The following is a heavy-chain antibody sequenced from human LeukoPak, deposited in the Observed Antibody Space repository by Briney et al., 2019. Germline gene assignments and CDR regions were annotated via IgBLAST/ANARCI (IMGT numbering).Heavy chain of an antibody. J-gene: IGHJ4*02. CDR3: AKVRAPSGWLTSDY. Sequence: GGSLRHSCAASGFTFSNYVMSWVRQAPGKGLEWVSGISGSGDSTYYADSVKGRFTISRDNSKNTLYLQMNSLRVEDTAAYYCAKVRAPSGWLTSDYWGQGTLVTVSS. D-gene: IGHD6-19*01. CDR1: GFTFSNYV. CDR2: ISGSGDST. V-gene: IGHV3-23*01.